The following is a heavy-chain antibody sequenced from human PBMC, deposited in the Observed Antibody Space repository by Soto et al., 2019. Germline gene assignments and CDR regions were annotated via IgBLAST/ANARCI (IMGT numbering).Heavy chain of an antibody. D-gene: IGHD3-9*01. V-gene: IGHV4-34*01. CDR1: GGSFSTYY. Sequence: SETLSLTCVVSGGSFSTYYYNWIRQSPGKGLEWIGEINHSGSNNYSPSLKSRVTVSLDTSKNKFSLKLTSVTAADTAVYYCARGGSNDWQVAFDIWGQGTMVTVSS. J-gene: IGHJ3*02. CDR2: INHSGSN. CDR3: ARGGSNDWQVAFDI.